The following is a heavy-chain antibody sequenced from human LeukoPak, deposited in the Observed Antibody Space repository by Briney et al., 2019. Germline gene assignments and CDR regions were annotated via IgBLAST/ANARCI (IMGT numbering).Heavy chain of an antibody. CDR1: GYTFTSYW. CDR2: IYPGDSDT. V-gene: IGHV5-51*01. Sequence: GESLKISXKGSGYTFTSYWIGWVRQLPGKGLELMGIIYPGDSDTRYSPSFQGQVSISADKSTTTAYLHWTSLKASDTAIYYCARQYSNRYFDVWGRGTLVTVSS. J-gene: IGHJ2*01. D-gene: IGHD4-11*01. CDR3: ARQYSNRYFDV.